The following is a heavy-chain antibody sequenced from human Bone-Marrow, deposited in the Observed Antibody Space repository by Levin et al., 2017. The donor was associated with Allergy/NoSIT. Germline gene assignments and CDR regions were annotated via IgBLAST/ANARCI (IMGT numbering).Heavy chain of an antibody. CDR2: FDDSGTS. D-gene: IGHD6-13*01. J-gene: IGHJ6*02. CDR3: AKSRYSSSWYGAAMDA. Sequence: SETLSLTCTVSDVSIKTYYWSWVRQSPERGLEWIGYFDDSGTSAYNPSFKSRATISIDTSNNRFSLRLTSVSAADTAVYYCAKSRYSSSWYGAAMDAWGQGATVIVSS. CDR1: DVSIKTYY. V-gene: IGHV4-59*01.